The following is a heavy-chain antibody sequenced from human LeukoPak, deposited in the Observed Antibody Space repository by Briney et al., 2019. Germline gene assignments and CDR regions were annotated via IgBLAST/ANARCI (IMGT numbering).Heavy chain of an antibody. CDR3: ARDLGTSAITGY. D-gene: IGHD7-27*01. CDR2: TSSSGRTT. J-gene: IGHJ4*02. Sequence: GGSLRLSCAASGFTFSNYEMNWVRQAPGKGLEWVSYTSSSGRTTHYADSVKGRFTISRDNAKNSLYLQLNSLRVEDTAVYYCARDLGTSAITGYWGQGTLVTVSS. CDR1: GFTFSNYE. V-gene: IGHV3-48*03.